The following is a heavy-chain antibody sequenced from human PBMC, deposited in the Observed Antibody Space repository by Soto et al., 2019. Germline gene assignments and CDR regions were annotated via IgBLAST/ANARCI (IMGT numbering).Heavy chain of an antibody. D-gene: IGHD3-9*01. CDR2: IIPIFGTA. V-gene: IGHV1-69*06. CDR1: GGTFSSYA. J-gene: IGHJ5*02. Sequence: GASVKVSCKASGGTFSSYAISWVRQAPGQGLEWMGGIIPIFGTANYAQKFQGRVTITADKSTSTAYMELSSLRSEDTAVHYCARDPNYDILTGLSGGWFDPWGQGTLVTVSS. CDR3: ARDPNYDILTGLSGGWFDP.